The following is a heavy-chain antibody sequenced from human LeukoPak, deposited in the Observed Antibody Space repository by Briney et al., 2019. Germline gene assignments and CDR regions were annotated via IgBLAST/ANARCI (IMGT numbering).Heavy chain of an antibody. J-gene: IGHJ1*01. CDR2: TNQDGSQK. D-gene: IGHD6-13*01. Sequence: GGSLRLSCAASGFTFSDYWMTWVRQAPGKGPEWVAHTNQDGSQKYYVDSVKGRFTISRDNDKNSLYLQMNSLRAGDTALYYCATRRDDSSWYEALRHWGQGALVSVSS. CDR1: GFTFSDYW. CDR3: ATRRDDSSWYEALRH. V-gene: IGHV3-7*01.